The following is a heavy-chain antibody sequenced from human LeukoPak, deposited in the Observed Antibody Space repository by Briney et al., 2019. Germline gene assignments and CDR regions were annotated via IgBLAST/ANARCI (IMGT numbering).Heavy chain of an antibody. CDR1: GFTFISYE. Sequence: GSLRLSCAASGFTFISYEMNWVRQPPGKGLEWIGGIYYSGTTYYNPSLKKRVTISVDTSKNQFSLKLNSVTAADTAVYNCARLTYNTSGSNWFDPWGQGTLVTVSS. J-gene: IGHJ5*02. D-gene: IGHD6-25*01. CDR3: ARLTYNTSGSNWFDP. CDR2: IYYSGTT. V-gene: IGHV4-39*01.